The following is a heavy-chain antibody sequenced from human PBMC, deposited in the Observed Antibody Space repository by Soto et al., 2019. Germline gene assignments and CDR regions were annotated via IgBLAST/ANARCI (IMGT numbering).Heavy chain of an antibody. J-gene: IGHJ4*02. CDR2: ISWDGGST. Sequence: GGSLRLSCAASGFTFDDYTMHWVRQAPGKGLEWVSLISWDGGSTYYADSVKGRFTISRDNSKNSLYLQMNSLRTEDTALYYCAKDIRGGYYLLDYWGQGTLVTVSS. D-gene: IGHD3-22*01. V-gene: IGHV3-43*01. CDR1: GFTFDDYT. CDR3: AKDIRGGYYLLDY.